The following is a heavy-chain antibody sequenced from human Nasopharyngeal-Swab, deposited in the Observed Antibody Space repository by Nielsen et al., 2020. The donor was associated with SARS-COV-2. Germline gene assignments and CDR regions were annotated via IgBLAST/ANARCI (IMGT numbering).Heavy chain of an antibody. CDR3: ASDPSRWLQWLPDY. CDR1: GYTFTSYD. CDR2: ISAYNGNT. Sequence: ASVKVSCKASGYTFTSYDISWVGQAPGQGLEWMGWISAYNGNTNYAQKLQGRVTMTTDTSTSTAYMELRSLRSDDTALYYCASDPSRWLQWLPDYWGQGTLVTVSS. V-gene: IGHV1-18*01. J-gene: IGHJ4*02. D-gene: IGHD5-24*01.